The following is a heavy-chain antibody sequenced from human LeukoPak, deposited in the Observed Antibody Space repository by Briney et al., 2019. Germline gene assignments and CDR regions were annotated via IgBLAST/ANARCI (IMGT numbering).Heavy chain of an antibody. D-gene: IGHD2-21*02. CDR1: GGSISSYY. V-gene: IGHV4-59*01. Sequence: SETLSLTCTVSGGSISSYYWSWIRQPPGKGLEWIGYIYYSGSTNYNPSLKSRVTISVDTSKNQFSLKLSSVTAADTAVYYCAGVAYCGGDCYSAPDYWGQGTLVTVSS. J-gene: IGHJ4*02. CDR3: AGVAYCGGDCYSAPDY. CDR2: IYYSGST.